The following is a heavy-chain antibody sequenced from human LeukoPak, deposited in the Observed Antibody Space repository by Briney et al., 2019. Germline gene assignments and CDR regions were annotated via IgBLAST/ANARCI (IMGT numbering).Heavy chain of an antibody. CDR2: INPSGGST. J-gene: IGHJ4*02. V-gene: IGHV1-46*01. CDR3: ARGPYSGDWHFDF. CDR1: GYTFTSCF. D-gene: IGHD2-21*02. Sequence: ASVKVSCKASGYTFTSCFIHWVRQAPGQGLEWVGVINPSGGSTSYAQKFQGRVTMTRDTSTSTVSMELSSLRFEDTAVYYCARGPYSGDWHFDFWGQGTLVTVSS.